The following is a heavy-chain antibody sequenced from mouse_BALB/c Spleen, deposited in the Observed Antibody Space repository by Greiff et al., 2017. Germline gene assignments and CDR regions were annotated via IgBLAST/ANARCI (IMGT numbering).Heavy chain of an antibody. V-gene: IGHV1-7*01. J-gene: IGHJ4*01. CDR3: ARTAIYYGNYGAMDY. CDR2: INPSTGYT. D-gene: IGHD2-1*01. Sequence: QVQLQQSGAELAKPGASVKMSCKASGYTFTSYWMHWVKQRPGQGLEWIGYINPSTGYTEYNQKFKDKATLTADKSSSTAYMQLSSLTSEDSAVYYCARTAIYYGNYGAMDYWGPGTSVTVSS. CDR1: GYTFTSYW.